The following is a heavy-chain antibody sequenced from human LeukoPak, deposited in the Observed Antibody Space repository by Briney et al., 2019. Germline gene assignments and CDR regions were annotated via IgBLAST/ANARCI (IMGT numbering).Heavy chain of an antibody. Sequence: ASVKVSCKASGYTFTSYGISWVRQAPGQGLEWMGWISAYNGNTNYAQKLQGRVTITADPSRDTAYMELTSLRSEDTAMYFCVTEGYCTSDSCYVHWGQGTLVTVSS. CDR2: ISAYNGNT. CDR3: VTEGYCTSDSCYVH. CDR1: GYTFTSYG. J-gene: IGHJ4*02. D-gene: IGHD2-2*01. V-gene: IGHV1-18*01.